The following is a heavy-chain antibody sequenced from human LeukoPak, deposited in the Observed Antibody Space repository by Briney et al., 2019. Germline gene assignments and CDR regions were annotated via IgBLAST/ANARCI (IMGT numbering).Heavy chain of an antibody. CDR2: ISGSGGST. D-gene: IGHD1-26*01. Sequence: GGSLRLSCAASGFTFSSYAMSWVRQAPGKGLEWVSAISGSGGSTYYADSVKGRLTISRDNSKNTLYLQMNSLRAEDTAVYYCAKGAGATIDYYYYMDVWGKGTTVTVSS. J-gene: IGHJ6*03. V-gene: IGHV3-23*01. CDR1: GFTFSSYA. CDR3: AKGAGATIDYYYYMDV.